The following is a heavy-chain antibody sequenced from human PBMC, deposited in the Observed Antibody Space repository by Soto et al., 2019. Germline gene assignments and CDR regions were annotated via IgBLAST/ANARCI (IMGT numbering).Heavy chain of an antibody. Sequence: LSLTCAVSGDSINSPGYSWSWIRQPPGKGLEWIGSISQIGTTSYHPSLTSRVVMSGDSSTNHLSLMLTSVTAADTAVYFCARSEGLGVTTFDFWGQGIQVTVSS. CDR3: ARSEGLGVTTFDF. D-gene: IGHD1-26*01. CDR1: GDSINSPGYS. V-gene: IGHV4-30-2*01. CDR2: ISQIGTT. J-gene: IGHJ4*02.